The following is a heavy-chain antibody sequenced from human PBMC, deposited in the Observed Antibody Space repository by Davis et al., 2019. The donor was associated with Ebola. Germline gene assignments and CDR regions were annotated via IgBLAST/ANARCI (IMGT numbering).Heavy chain of an antibody. CDR1: GFDFSDRV. CDR3: ARAVFHEVLDY. Sequence: PGGSLRLSCTASGFDFSDRVLHWVRQAPGKGLEWVAVVSHSEREKFYGDSVKGRFTISRDNSENTLYLQMNSLTADDTAVYYCARAVFHEVLDYWGQGTPVTVSS. D-gene: IGHD3-3*01. CDR2: VSHSEREK. J-gene: IGHJ4*02. V-gene: IGHV3-30*19.